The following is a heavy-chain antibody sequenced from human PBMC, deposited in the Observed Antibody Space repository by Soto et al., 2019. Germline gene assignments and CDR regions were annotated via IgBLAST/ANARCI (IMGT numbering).Heavy chain of an antibody. CDR3: AREHCSGTGCYARPHY. J-gene: IGHJ4*02. V-gene: IGHV1-69*01. CDR1: GGTFSSYS. CDR2: INPIFGTA. D-gene: IGHD2-2*01. Sequence: QVQLVQSGAEVKKPGSSVKVSCKASGGTFSSYSISWVRQAPGQGLEWMGGINPIFGTANYAQKFQGRVTITADESTSTAYMELSSLRSEDTAVYYCAREHCSGTGCYARPHYWGQGTLVTVSS.